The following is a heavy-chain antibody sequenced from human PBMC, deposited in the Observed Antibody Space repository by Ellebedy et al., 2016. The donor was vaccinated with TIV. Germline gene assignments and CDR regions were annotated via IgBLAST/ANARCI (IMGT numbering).Heavy chain of an antibody. V-gene: IGHV3-30*02. Sequence: PGGSLRLSCAASGFTFSSYGMNWVRQAPGKGLEWVAFIRYDGSNKYYADSVKGRFTISRDNSKNTLYLQMNSRRAEDTAVYYCAKGDSSGYYVYYYYGMDVWGQGTTVTVSS. J-gene: IGHJ6*02. CDR2: IRYDGSNK. D-gene: IGHD3-22*01. CDR1: GFTFSSYG. CDR3: AKGDSSGYYVYYYYGMDV.